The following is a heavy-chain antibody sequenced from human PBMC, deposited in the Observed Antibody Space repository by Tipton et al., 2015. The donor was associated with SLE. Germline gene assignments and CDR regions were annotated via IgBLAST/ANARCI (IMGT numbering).Heavy chain of an antibody. J-gene: IGHJ5*02. Sequence: TLSLTCTVSGGSISSSSYYWGWIRQPPGKGLEWIGSIYYSGSTYYNPSLKSRVTISVDTSKNQFSLTLTSVTALDTAVYYCARRAGMSSAGTRGWFDPWGQGTLVTVS. V-gene: IGHV4-39*01. CDR2: IYYSGST. D-gene: IGHD1/OR15-1a*01. CDR3: ARRAGMSSAGTRGWFDP. CDR1: GGSISSSSYY.